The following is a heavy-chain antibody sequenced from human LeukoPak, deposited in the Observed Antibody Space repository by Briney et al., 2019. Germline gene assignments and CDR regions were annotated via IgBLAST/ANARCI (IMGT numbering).Heavy chain of an antibody. J-gene: IGHJ4*02. CDR2: IKQDGSEK. CDR3: AKDGYIVVVPAATGLDY. V-gene: IGHV3-7*01. D-gene: IGHD2-2*01. Sequence: GGSLRLSCVGSGFTFSTSWMSWVRQAPGKGLEWVAHIKQDGSEKYYVDSVKGRFTISRDNAKNSLYLDMNSLRGEDTAVYYCAKDGYIVVVPAATGLDYWGQGTLVTVSS. CDR1: GFTFSTSW.